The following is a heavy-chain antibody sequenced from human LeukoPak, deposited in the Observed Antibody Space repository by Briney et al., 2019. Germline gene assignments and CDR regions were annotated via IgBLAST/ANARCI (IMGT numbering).Heavy chain of an antibody. D-gene: IGHD6-25*01. V-gene: IGHV3-48*01. CDR1: GFTFSSYT. J-gene: IGHJ6*03. CDR3: ARFAAGGSYYYYMDV. CDR2: IGTSSTTI. Sequence: VGSLRLSCAASGFTFSSYTMNWVRQPPGKGLEWVSNIGTSSTTIYYADSVKGRFTISRNNAKNSLYLQMNSLRADDTAVYYCARFAAGGSYYYYMDVWGKGTTVTVSS.